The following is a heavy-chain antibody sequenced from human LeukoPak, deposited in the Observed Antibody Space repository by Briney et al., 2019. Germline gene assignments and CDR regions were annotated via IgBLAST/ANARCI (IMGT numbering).Heavy chain of an antibody. V-gene: IGHV3-23*01. Sequence: GGPLRLSCAASGFTFSTSGMTWVRQAPGKGLEWVSTITYSGVATYYADSVKGRFTVSRDNSKNMVFLQVNSLRADDTAVYYCARDGSGWSRDHWGQGTLVTVSS. CDR2: ITYSGVAT. CDR1: GFTFSTSG. D-gene: IGHD6-19*01. CDR3: ARDGSGWSRDH. J-gene: IGHJ4*02.